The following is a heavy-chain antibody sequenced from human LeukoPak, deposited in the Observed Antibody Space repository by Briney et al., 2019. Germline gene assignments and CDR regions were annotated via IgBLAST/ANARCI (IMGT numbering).Heavy chain of an antibody. Sequence: GSLRLSCAASGFNFNNYWMSWVRQVPGKGLQWVGNVNEPGNGKQYVDSVKGRFTISRDNARNLLYLQMDDLRAEDTATYFCARDDVEGFFDHWGQGTLVTVSS. CDR2: VNEPGNGK. D-gene: IGHD5-24*01. CDR1: GFNFNNYW. V-gene: IGHV3-7*03. CDR3: ARDDVEGFFDH. J-gene: IGHJ4*02.